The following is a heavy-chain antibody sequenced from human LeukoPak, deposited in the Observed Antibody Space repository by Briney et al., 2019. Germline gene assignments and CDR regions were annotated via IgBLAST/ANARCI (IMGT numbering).Heavy chain of an antibody. J-gene: IGHJ4*02. Sequence: PSGTLSLTCAVSGGSISSSNWWSWIRQPPGKGLEWIGEIYHSGSTNYNPSLKSRVTISVDKSKTQFSLKLSSVTAADTAVYYCARRFGYYYDSSGYPFDYWGQGTLVTVSS. CDR2: IYHSGST. CDR1: GGSISSSNW. D-gene: IGHD3-22*01. CDR3: ARRFGYYYDSSGYPFDY. V-gene: IGHV4-4*02.